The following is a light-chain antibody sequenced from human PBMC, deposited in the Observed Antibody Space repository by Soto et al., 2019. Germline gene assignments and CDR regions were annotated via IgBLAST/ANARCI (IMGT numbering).Light chain of an antibody. CDR1: QSISSW. J-gene: IGKJ1*01. CDR2: DAS. V-gene: IGKV1-5*01. CDR3: QQYSTYPWT. Sequence: DLPMTQSPSTLSASVGDRVTITCRASQSISSWLAWYQQKPGKAPKLLIFDASSLESGVPSRFSGSGSATEFTLTISSLQPDDFATYYCQQYSTYPWTFGQGTKVEIK.